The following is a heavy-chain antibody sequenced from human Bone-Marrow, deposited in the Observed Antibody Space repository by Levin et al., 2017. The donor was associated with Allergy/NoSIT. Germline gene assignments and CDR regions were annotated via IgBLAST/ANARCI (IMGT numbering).Heavy chain of an antibody. D-gene: IGHD4-17*01. CDR2: FYYSGSI. CDR1: AGSISSHY. CDR3: ARHGYGDSMYFFDY. J-gene: IGHJ4*02. Sequence: SETLSLTCTVSAGSISSHYWSWIRQPPGKGLEWIGYFYYSGSIMYNPSLKSRVTISVDTSKNHFSLKLSSVTAADTALYYCARHGYGDSMYFFDYWGQGALVTVSS. V-gene: IGHV4-59*08.